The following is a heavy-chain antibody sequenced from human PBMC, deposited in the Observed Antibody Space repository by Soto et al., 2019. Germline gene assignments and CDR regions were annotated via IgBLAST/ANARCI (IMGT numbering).Heavy chain of an antibody. CDR2: IDWDDDK. Sequence: SGPTLVNPTQTLTLTCTFSGFSLSTSGMCVSWIRQPPGKALEWLALIDWDDDKYYSTSLKTRLTISKDTSKNQVVITMTNMDPVDTATYYCARIPCIAVAGRHSYYYGMDVWGQGTTVTVSS. CDR1: GFSLSTSGMC. V-gene: IGHV2-70*01. J-gene: IGHJ6*02. D-gene: IGHD6-19*01. CDR3: ARIPCIAVAGRHSYYYGMDV.